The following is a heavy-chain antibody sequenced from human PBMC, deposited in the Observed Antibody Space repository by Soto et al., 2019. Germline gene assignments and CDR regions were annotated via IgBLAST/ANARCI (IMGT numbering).Heavy chain of an antibody. CDR2: IIPFFGTA. J-gene: IGHJ6*02. Sequence: QVQLVQSGAEVKKPGSSVKVSCGASGGTFSSYPINWVRQAPGQGLEWMGGIIPFFGTANYAQKFQGRVTIPADEATSNAYVELRRRRSEDTAVYYCARVGPTTNYGMAVWGRGTTVTVSS. CDR1: GGTFSSYP. CDR3: ARVGPTTNYGMAV. D-gene: IGHD1-26*01. V-gene: IGHV1-69*01.